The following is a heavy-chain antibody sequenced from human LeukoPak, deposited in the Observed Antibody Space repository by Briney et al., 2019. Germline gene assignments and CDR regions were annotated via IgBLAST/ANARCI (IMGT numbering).Heavy chain of an antibody. J-gene: IGHJ3*02. V-gene: IGHV3-23*01. D-gene: IGHD3-22*01. CDR3: AKDLLQTFFFDSSGYYSDAFGM. CDR2: ISGSGDNT. CDR1: EFTFSNFA. Sequence: GGSLRLSCAASEFTFSNFAMSWVRQAPGKGLEWVSTISGSGDNTYYADSVKGRFTISRDNSKNTLSLHMNTLKAEDTAVYYCAKDLLQTFFFDSSGYYSDAFGMWGQGTMVTVSP.